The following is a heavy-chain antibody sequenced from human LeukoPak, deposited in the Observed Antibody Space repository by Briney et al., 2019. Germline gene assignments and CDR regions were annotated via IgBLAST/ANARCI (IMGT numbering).Heavy chain of an antibody. Sequence: PGGSLRLSCAASGFTFSDYSMNWVRQAPGKGLEWISYVGISSGNTKYADSVKGRFTISGDSAKNSVFLLMNNPRVDDTAVYYCARDHRYAFDNWGQGTLVTVSS. V-gene: IGHV3-48*04. D-gene: IGHD5-12*01. J-gene: IGHJ4*02. CDR2: VGISSGNT. CDR3: ARDHRYAFDN. CDR1: GFTFSDYS.